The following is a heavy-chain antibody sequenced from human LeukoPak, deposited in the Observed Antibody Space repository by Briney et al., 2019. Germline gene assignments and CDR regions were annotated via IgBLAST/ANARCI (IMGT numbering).Heavy chain of an antibody. CDR2: IEPDGSGK. CDR3: VTSWVRQQRGF. V-gene: IGHV3-7*01. J-gene: IGHJ4*02. D-gene: IGHD3-10*01. CDR1: GFTFSSYS. Sequence: GGSLRLSCAASGFTFSSYSMSWVRQAPGKGLEWVADIEPDGSGKTYVDSVKGRFTISRDNAQQSLYLQMDTLTAEDTAVYYCVTSWVRQQRGFWGQGTLVTVSS.